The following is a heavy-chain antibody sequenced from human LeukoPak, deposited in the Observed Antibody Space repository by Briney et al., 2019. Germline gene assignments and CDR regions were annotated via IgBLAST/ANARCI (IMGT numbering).Heavy chain of an antibody. CDR3: ARGGYYYDRSPCDY. CDR1: GFTFSSYW. D-gene: IGHD3-22*01. J-gene: IGHJ4*02. CDR2: INGDGSST. V-gene: IGHV3-74*01. Sequence: GGSLRLSCAASGFTFSSYWMHWIRQAPGKGLVWVSRINGDGSSTSYADSVKGRFTISRDNAKNTLYLQMNSLRAEDTAVYYCARGGYYYDRSPCDYWGQGTLVTVSS.